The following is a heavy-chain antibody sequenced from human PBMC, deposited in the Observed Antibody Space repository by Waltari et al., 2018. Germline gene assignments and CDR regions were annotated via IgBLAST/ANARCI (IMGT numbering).Heavy chain of an antibody. CDR3: VRDVYRYSEGRGYFQH. D-gene: IGHD1-26*01. CDR1: GYTFTSYD. V-gene: IGHV1-8*03. CDR2: MNPNSGNT. J-gene: IGHJ1*01. Sequence: QVQLVQSGAEVKKPGASVKVSCKASGYTFTSYDINWVRQATGQGLEWMGWMNPNSGNTGYAQKFQGRVTITRNTSISTAYMELSSLRSEDTAVYYCVRDVYRYSEGRGYFQHWGQGTLVTVSS.